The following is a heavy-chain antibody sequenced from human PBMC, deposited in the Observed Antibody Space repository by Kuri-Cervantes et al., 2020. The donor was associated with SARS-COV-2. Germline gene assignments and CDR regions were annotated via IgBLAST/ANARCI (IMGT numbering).Heavy chain of an antibody. V-gene: IGHV4-59*01. CDR2: IYYSGST. Sequence: GSLRLSCTVSGGSISSYYWCWIRQPPGKGLEWIWYIYYSGSTNYNSSLKSRVTISVDTSKNQFSLKLSSVTAADTAVYYCARGSDYYFDYWGQGTLVTVSS. CDR3: ARGSDYYFDY. J-gene: IGHJ4*02. CDR1: GGSISSYY. D-gene: IGHD2-15*01.